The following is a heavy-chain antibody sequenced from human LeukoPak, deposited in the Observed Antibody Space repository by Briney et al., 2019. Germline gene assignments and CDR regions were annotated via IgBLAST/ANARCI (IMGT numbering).Heavy chain of an antibody. D-gene: IGHD5-12*01. CDR2: INPNSGGT. Sequence: GASVKVSCKASGYTFTGYYMHWVRQAPGQGLEWMGWINPNSGGTNYAQKFQGRVTMTRDTSISTAYMELSRLRSEDTAVYYCARGAMVATLFFDYWGQGTLVTVSS. CDR1: GYTFTGYY. J-gene: IGHJ4*02. V-gene: IGHV1-2*02. CDR3: ARGAMVATLFFDY.